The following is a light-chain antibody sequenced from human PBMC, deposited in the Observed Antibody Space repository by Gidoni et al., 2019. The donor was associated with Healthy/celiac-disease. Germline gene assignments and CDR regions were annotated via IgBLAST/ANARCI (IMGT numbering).Light chain of an antibody. J-gene: IGKJ1*01. Sequence: DIVMTQSPDSLAVSLGERATVNCKARQSVLYSANNKNYLAWYQQKPGQPPKLLIYWASTRESGVPDRFSGRGSGTDFTLTISSLQAEDVAVYYCQQYCSTPLTFGQGTKVEIK. CDR2: WAS. CDR1: QSVLYSANNKNY. V-gene: IGKV4-1*01. CDR3: QQYCSTPLT.